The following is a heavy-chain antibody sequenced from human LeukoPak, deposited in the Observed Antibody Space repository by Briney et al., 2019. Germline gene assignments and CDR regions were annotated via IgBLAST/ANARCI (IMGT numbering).Heavy chain of an antibody. CDR1: DGSFSGYY. V-gene: IGHV4-34*01. Sequence: SETLSLTCAVYDGSFSGYYWTWIRQPPGKGLEWIGVINHSGSTNYNPSLKSRVTISVDTSKNQFSLKLTSVTAADTAVYYCARVHGYYDILTGYYRYYFDYWGQGTLVTVSS. D-gene: IGHD3-9*01. CDR3: ARVHGYYDILTGYYRYYFDY. J-gene: IGHJ4*02. CDR2: INHSGST.